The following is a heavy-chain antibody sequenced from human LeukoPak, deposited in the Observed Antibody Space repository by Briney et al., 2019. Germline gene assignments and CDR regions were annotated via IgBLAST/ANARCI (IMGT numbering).Heavy chain of an antibody. CDR3: VRGGMLMGYFDY. V-gene: IGHV3-30*02. J-gene: IGHJ4*02. CDR2: IRTDGSNK. Sequence: PGGSLRLSCAASGFTFINFGIQWVRQAPGKGLEWVAFIRTDGSNKYYTDSVKGRFTISRDNSKNTLYLQMNSLRAEDTAVYYCVRGGMLMGYFDYWGQGTLVTVSS. D-gene: IGHD3-10*02. CDR1: GFTFINFG.